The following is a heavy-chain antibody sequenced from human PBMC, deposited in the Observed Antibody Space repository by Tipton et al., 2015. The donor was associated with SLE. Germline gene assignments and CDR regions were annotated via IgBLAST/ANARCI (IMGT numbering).Heavy chain of an antibody. CDR3: ARDLGDSTGYYFGAFEI. CDR1: GDSVSGNRAA. V-gene: IGHV6-1*01. CDR2: TYYRSKWYN. Sequence: GLVKPSQTLSLTCAISGDSVSGNRAAWNWIRQPPSRGLEWLGRTYYRSKWYNDYAVSVKSRITINPDTSKNQFSLQLNSVTPEDTAVYYCARDLGDSTGYYFGAFEIWGQETMVTVSS. D-gene: IGHD3-22*01. J-gene: IGHJ3*02.